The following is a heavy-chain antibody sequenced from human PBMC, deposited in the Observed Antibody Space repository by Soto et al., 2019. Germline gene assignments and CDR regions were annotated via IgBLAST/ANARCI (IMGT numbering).Heavy chain of an antibody. J-gene: IGHJ4*02. CDR2: ISTYNGIT. CDR3: AREGIGSYSGVFHFDY. V-gene: IGHV1-18*04. D-gene: IGHD1-26*01. Sequence: QVQLVQSGAEVKKPGASVKVSCKASGYTYTTYGISWVRQAPGQGLEWMGWISTYNGITTYAQKLQGRVTMTTDTSTSTAYMELRTLRSDDTAVYYCAREGIGSYSGVFHFDYWGQGTLVTVSS. CDR1: GYTYTTYG.